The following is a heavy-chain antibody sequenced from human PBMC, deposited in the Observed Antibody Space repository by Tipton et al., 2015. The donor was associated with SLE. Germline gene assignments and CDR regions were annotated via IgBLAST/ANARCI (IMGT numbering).Heavy chain of an antibody. V-gene: IGHV4-34*01. CDR1: GGSISSYY. J-gene: IGHJ6*02. CDR2: INHSGST. D-gene: IGHD2-2*01. CDR3: ARRPPAWNYYYGMDV. Sequence: TLSLTCTVSGGSISSYYWSWIRQPPGKGLEWIGEINHSGSTNYNPSLKSRVTISVDTSKNQFSLKVSSVTAADTAVYYCARRPPAWNYYYGMDVWGQGTTVTVSS.